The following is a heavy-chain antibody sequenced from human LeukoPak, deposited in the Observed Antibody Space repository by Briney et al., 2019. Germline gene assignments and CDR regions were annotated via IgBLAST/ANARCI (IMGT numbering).Heavy chain of an antibody. CDR3: ARGRGGYYYYYYMDV. CDR2: ISYDGSNK. Sequence: SGGSLRLSCAASGFTFSSYGMHWVRQAPGKGLEWVAVISYDGSNKYYADSVKGRFTISRDNSKNTLYLQMNSLRAEDTAVYYCARGRGGYYYYYYMDVWGKGTTVTVSS. V-gene: IGHV3-30*03. J-gene: IGHJ6*03. D-gene: IGHD5-12*01. CDR1: GFTFSSYG.